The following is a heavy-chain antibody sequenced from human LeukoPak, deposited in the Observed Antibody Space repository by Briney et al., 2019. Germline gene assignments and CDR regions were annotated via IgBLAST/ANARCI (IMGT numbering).Heavy chain of an antibody. CDR3: AKDGSAVAVY. V-gene: IGHV3-30*02. D-gene: IGHD6-19*01. J-gene: IGHJ4*02. CDR1: GFTFSSYG. CDR2: IRYDGSNK. Sequence: PGGSLRLSCAASGFTFSSYGMHWVRQAPGKGLEWVAFIRYDGSNKYYADSVKGRFTISRDNSKNPLYLQMNSLRAEDTAVYYCAKDGSAVAVYWGQGTLVTVSS.